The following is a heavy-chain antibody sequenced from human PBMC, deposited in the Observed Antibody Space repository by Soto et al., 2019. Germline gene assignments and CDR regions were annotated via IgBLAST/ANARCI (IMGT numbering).Heavy chain of an antibody. Sequence: SETLSLTCAVSGCSIISNNWWGRIRQPPGQGLEWIAYIYYSGTTTNYNPSLKSRVTLSVDTSKNQFSLKLSSVTAADTAVYYCARLGGSYAVPHFDYWGQGTLVTVSS. D-gene: IGHD1-26*01. CDR2: IYYSGTTT. CDR1: GCSIISNNW. CDR3: ARLGGSYAVPHFDY. V-gene: IGHV4-28*01. J-gene: IGHJ4*02.